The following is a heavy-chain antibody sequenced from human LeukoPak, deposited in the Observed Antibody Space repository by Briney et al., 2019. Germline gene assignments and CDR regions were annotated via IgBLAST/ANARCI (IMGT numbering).Heavy chain of an antibody. Sequence: GGSLRLSCAASGFTFSNAWMSWVRQAPGKGLEWVGRIKSKTDGGTTDYAAPVKGRFTISRDDSKNTLYLQMNSLKTEDTAVYYCTTDLGGYGTRDYWGQGTLVTVSS. CDR3: TTDLGGYGTRDY. D-gene: IGHD3-16*01. J-gene: IGHJ4*02. CDR2: IKSKTDGGTT. CDR1: GFTFSNAW. V-gene: IGHV3-15*01.